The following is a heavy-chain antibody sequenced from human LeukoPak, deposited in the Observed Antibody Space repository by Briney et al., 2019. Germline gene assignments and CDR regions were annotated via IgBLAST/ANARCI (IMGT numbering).Heavy chain of an antibody. D-gene: IGHD3-3*01. Sequence: PSETLSLTCTVSGYSISSGYYWGWIRQPPGKGLEWIGSIYHSGSTYYNPSLKSRVTISVDTSKNQFSLKLSSVTAADTAVYYCARGYYDSWSGYTPDAFDIWGQGTMVTVSS. CDR1: GYSISSGYY. V-gene: IGHV4-38-2*02. CDR2: IYHSGST. J-gene: IGHJ3*02. CDR3: ARGYYDSWSGYTPDAFDI.